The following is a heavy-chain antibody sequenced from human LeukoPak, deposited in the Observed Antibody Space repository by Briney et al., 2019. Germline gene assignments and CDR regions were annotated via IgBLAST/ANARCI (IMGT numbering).Heavy chain of an antibody. CDR2: IRFDGSSK. D-gene: IGHD1/OR15-1a*01. V-gene: IGHV3-30*02. Sequence: EGSLRLSCAASGFTFSDYGIHWVRQAPGKGLEWVAFIRFDGSSKYYTDSVKGRFTISRDNSKNTLYLQMSSLRAEDTAVYYCAKEGTASKPSDLDYWGQGTLVTVSS. CDR3: AKEGTASKPSDLDY. J-gene: IGHJ4*02. CDR1: GFTFSDYG.